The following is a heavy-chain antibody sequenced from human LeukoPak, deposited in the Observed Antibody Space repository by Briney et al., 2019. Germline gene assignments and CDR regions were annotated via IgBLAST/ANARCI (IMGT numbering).Heavy chain of an antibody. D-gene: IGHD4-17*01. CDR3: AKDREPDSNGDYPASYGMDV. V-gene: IGHV3-23*01. J-gene: IGHJ6*02. Sequence: GGSLRLSCAASGFTFSSCAMSWVRQAPGKGLEWVSAISGSGGSTYYADSVKGRFTISRDNSKNTLYLQMNSLRAEDTAVYYCAKDREPDSNGDYPASYGMDVWGQGTTVTVSS. CDR1: GFTFSSCA. CDR2: ISGSGGST.